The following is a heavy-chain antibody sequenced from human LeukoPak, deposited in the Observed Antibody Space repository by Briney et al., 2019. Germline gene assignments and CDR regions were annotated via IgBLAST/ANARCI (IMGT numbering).Heavy chain of an antibody. J-gene: IGHJ4*02. CDR3: AKASWVSSTDAVR. D-gene: IGHD3-16*01. V-gene: IGHV3-23*01. CDR2: ISGSGGNT. Sequence: GGSLRLSCAASEFTFSNYAMTWVRQAPGKGLEWVSVISGSGGNTYYADSVKGRFTLSSDSSRNTVYFQLNNLRVEDTAIYYCAKASWVSSTDAVRWGQGTLVTVSS. CDR1: EFTFSNYA.